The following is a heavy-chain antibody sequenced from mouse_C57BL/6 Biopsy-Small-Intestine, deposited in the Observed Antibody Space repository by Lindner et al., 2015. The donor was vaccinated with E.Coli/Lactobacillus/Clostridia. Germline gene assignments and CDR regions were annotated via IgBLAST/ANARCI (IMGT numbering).Heavy chain of an antibody. D-gene: IGHD3-3*01. V-gene: IGHV1-85*01. Sequence: VQLQESGPELVKPGASVKLSCKASGYTFTNYDINWVKQRPGQGLEWIGWIYPRDGRTKYNEKFKGKATLTVDTSSSTAYMELHSLTSEDSAVYFCARGTRADYWGQGTTLAVSS. CDR1: GYTFTNYD. CDR3: ARGTRADY. CDR2: IYPRDGRT. J-gene: IGHJ2*01.